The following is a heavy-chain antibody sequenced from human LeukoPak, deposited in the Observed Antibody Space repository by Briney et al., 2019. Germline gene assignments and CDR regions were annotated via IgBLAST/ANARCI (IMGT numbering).Heavy chain of an antibody. CDR2: IYYRGST. D-gene: IGHD3-10*01. CDR3: AILGTGSS. Sequence: SETLSLTWTVSGGSISSSTYYWGWIREPPGRGLEWIGTIYYRGSTYYNPSIKSRVTISVDTSNNQFSLRLSSVTAADTAVYYCAILGTGSSWGQGTLVTVSS. V-gene: IGHV4-39*01. J-gene: IGHJ5*02. CDR1: GGSISSSTYY.